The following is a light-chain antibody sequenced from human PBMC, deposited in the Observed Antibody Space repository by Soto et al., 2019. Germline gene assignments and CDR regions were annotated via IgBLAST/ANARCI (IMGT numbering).Light chain of an antibody. J-gene: IGLJ3*02. V-gene: IGLV2-14*01. Sequence: QSALTQPASVSGSPGQSITISCTGTSSDVGGYNYVSWYQQHPGKAPKLMIYEVSNRPSGVSNRFSGSKSGNTASLTISGIQGEDEADYYCSSYTSSSTRVFGGGTKHTVL. CDR2: EVS. CDR3: SSYTSSSTRV. CDR1: SSDVGGYNY.